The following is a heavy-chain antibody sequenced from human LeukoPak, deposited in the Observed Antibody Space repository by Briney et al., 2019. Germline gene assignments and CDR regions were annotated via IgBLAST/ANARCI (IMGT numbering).Heavy chain of an antibody. V-gene: IGHV3-23*01. CDR1: VFPFGTYG. J-gene: IGHJ2*01. D-gene: IGHD7-27*01. CDR2: ITGSSWT. CDR3: ARELVSLGTGYFDL. Sequence: GGSLRLSCEASVFPFGTYGMTWVRQDPGKGLEWVSGITGSSWTYYADSVRGRFTISRDNSKNTLHLQMNNLTADDTAIYYCARELVSLGTGYFDLWGRGTLVTVSS.